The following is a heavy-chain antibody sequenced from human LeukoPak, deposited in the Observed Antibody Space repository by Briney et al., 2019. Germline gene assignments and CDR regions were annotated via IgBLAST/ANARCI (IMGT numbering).Heavy chain of an antibody. CDR1: GFTFSSYG. CDR2: IRHDGSNK. Sequence: EPGGSLRLSCAASGFTFSSYGMHWVRQAPGKGLEWVAFIRHDGSNKYYADSVKGRFTISRDNSKKTLYLQMNSLRAEDTAVYYCATGDTAMVRLFDYWGQGTLVTVSS. V-gene: IGHV3-30*02. CDR3: ATGDTAMVRLFDY. D-gene: IGHD5-18*01. J-gene: IGHJ4*02.